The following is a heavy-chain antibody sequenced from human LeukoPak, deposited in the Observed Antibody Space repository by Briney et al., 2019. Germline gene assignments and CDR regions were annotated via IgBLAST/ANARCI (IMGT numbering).Heavy chain of an antibody. CDR2: TYYRSKWYN. V-gene: IGHV6-1*01. D-gene: IGHD1-26*01. J-gene: IGHJ4*02. CDR3: ARGGTYLFDY. CDR1: GDSVSSNSAA. Sequence: SPTLSLTSAISGDSVSSNSAAWNWIRPSPSRGLEWLGRTYYRSKWYNDYAVSVKSRITINPDTSKNQFSLQLNSVTAEDTAVYYCARGGTYLFDYWGQGTLVTVSS.